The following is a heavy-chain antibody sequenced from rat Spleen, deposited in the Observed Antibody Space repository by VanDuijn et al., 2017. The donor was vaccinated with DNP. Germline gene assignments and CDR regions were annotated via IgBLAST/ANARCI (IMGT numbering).Heavy chain of an antibody. CDR1: GFIFSNYW. Sequence: EVQLVESGGGPVQPGRSLKLSCVASGFIFSNYWMTWIRQAPGKGLEWVASISNTGDNTYYSDSVKGRFSLSRDNAKSSLYLQMDSLRSEDTATYYCTTGYYDGYSGWGQGVMVTVSS. J-gene: IGHJ2*01. CDR3: TTGYYDGYSG. V-gene: IGHV5-31*01. D-gene: IGHD1-12*03. CDR2: ISNTGDNT.